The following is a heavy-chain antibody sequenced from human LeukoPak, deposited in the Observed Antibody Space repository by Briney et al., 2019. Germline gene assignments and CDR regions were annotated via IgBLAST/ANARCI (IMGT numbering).Heavy chain of an antibody. V-gene: IGHV3-66*02. D-gene: IGHD4-11*01. CDR3: ARGVTTGPPDY. J-gene: IGHJ4*02. CDR2: IYSGGST. Sequence: AGGSLSLSCAAAGFPFSSNYMSWVRQAPGKGLEGVSVIYSGGSTYYADSVKGRFTISRDNSKNTLYLQMNSLRAEDTAVYYCARGVTTGPPDYWGQGTLVTVSS. CDR1: GFPFSSNY.